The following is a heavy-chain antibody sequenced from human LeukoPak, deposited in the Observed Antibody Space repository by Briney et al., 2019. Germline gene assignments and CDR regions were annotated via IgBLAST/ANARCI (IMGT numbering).Heavy chain of an antibody. CDR1: GGSISGYY. Sequence: PSETLSLTCTVSGGSISGYYWSWVRQPAGKGLEWIGRIYTSGSTNYNPSLESRVTMSVDTSKNQFFLKLSSVTAADTAVYYCARIGHQNLDYWGQGTLVSVS. CDR2: IYTSGST. D-gene: IGHD1-14*01. V-gene: IGHV4-4*07. CDR3: ARIGHQNLDY. J-gene: IGHJ4*02.